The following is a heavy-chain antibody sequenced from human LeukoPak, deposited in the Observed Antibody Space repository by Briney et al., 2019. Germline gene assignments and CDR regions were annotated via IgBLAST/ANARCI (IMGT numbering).Heavy chain of an antibody. Sequence: GGSLRLSCAASGFTFSSYGMHWVRQAPGKGLEWVAFIRYDGSNKYYADSVKGRFTISRDNSKNTLYLQMNSLRAEDTAVYYCVGPAALSYYFDYWGQGTLVTVSS. CDR1: GFTFSSYG. V-gene: IGHV3-30*02. J-gene: IGHJ4*02. CDR2: IRYDGSNK. D-gene: IGHD2-2*01. CDR3: VGPAALSYYFDY.